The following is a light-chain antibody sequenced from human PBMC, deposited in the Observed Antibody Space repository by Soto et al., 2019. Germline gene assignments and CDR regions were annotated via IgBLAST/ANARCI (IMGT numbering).Light chain of an antibody. CDR2: DVS. V-gene: IGLV2-14*01. CDR3: SSYTSSSTLLYV. Sequence: QSALTQPASVSGSPGQSINISCTGTSSDVGGYNYDSWYQQHPGKAPKLMIYDVSNRPSGVSNRFSGAKSGNTASLTISGLQAEDEADYYCSSYTSSSTLLYVFGTGTKLTVL. CDR1: SSDVGGYNY. J-gene: IGLJ1*01.